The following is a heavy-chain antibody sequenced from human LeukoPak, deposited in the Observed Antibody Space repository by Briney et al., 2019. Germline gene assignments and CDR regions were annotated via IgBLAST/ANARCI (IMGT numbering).Heavy chain of an antibody. Sequence: ASVKVSCKASGYTFTCYYMHWVRQAPGQGLEWMGWINPNSGGTNYAQKFQGRVTMTRDTSISAAYMELSRLRSDDTAVYYCARDGETIAYYFDYWGQGTLVTVSS. J-gene: IGHJ4*02. D-gene: IGHD3-10*01. CDR1: GYTFTCYY. CDR3: ARDGETIAYYFDY. V-gene: IGHV1-2*02. CDR2: INPNSGGT.